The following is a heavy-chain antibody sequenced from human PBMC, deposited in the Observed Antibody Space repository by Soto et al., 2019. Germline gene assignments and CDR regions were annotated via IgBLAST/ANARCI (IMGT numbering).Heavy chain of an antibody. CDR3: ARYFDWSPFDY. D-gene: IGHD3-9*01. CDR2: IYYSGST. V-gene: IGHV4-31*03. Sequence: SETLSLTCTVSGGSISSGGYYWSWIRQHPGKGLEWIGYIYYSGSTYYNPSLKSRVTISLDTSKNQFSLKLSSVTAADTAVYYCARYFDWSPFDYWGQGTLVTVSS. J-gene: IGHJ4*02. CDR1: GGSISSGGYY.